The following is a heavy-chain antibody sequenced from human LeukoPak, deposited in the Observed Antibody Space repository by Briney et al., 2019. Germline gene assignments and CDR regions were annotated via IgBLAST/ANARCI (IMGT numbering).Heavy chain of an antibody. CDR1: GFTVSSNY. V-gene: IGHV3-53*01. CDR3: ARGASSSAKTFDY. D-gene: IGHD6-13*01. Sequence: GGSLRLSCAASGFTVSSNYMSWVRQAPGKGLEWVSVIYSGGSTYYADSVKGRFTISRDNSKNTLYHQMNSLRAEDTAVYYCARGASSSAKTFDYWGQGTLVTVSS. CDR2: IYSGGST. J-gene: IGHJ4*02.